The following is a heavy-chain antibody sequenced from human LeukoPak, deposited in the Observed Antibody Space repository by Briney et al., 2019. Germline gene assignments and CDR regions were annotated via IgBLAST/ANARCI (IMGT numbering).Heavy chain of an antibody. CDR3: ARAMVTGYYYYYMDV. CDR2: INHSGST. J-gene: IGHJ6*03. CDR1: GGSFSGYY. Sequence: SETLSLTCAVYGGSFSGYYWSWIRQPPGKGLEWIGEINHSGSTNYNPSLKSRVTISVDTSKNQFSLKLSSVTAADTAVYYCARAMVTGYYYYYMDVWGKGTTVTVSS. V-gene: IGHV4-34*01. D-gene: IGHD5-18*01.